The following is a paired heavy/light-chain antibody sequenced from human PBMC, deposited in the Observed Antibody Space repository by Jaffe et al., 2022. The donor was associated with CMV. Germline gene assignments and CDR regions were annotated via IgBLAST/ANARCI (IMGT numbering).Heavy chain of an antibody. CDR1: GFTFSSYD. J-gene: IGHJ5*02. CDR3: AREDGDGYNYDWFDP. V-gene: IGHV3-33*08. Sequence: QVQLVESGGGVVQPGGSLRLSCAASGFTFSSYDMHWVRQAPGKGLEWVAAIWFDATNKYYADSVKGRFTISRDNSKNTVSLQLNSLRAEDTGVYYCAREDGDGYNYDWFDPWGQGALVTVSS. CDR2: IWFDATNK. D-gene: IGHD5-12*01.
Light chain of an antibody. V-gene: IGLV3-19*01. J-gene: IGLJ3*02. CDR2: GKN. CDR3: NSRDSSGNLIWV. Sequence: SSELTQVPAVSVALGQTVKITCQGDSLRSYYASWYQQKPGQAPVLVLYGKNNRPSGIPDRFSGSSSGNTASLTITGAQAEDEADYYCNSRDSSGNLIWVFGGGTKVTVL. CDR1: SLRSYY.